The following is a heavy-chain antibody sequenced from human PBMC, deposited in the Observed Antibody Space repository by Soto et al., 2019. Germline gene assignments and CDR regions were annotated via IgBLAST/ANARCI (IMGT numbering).Heavy chain of an antibody. CDR1: GGSISSYY. CDR3: ARENYASSGAPFLDY. Sequence: SETLSLTCSVSGGSISSYYWTWIRQPPGRGLEYIGYISYSGNTYYNPSLRGRVTISLETSKNQFSLQLSSVTAADMAVYYCARENYASSGAPFLDYWGQGTLVTVSS. V-gene: IGHV4-59*01. D-gene: IGHD3-22*01. J-gene: IGHJ4*02. CDR2: ISYSGNT.